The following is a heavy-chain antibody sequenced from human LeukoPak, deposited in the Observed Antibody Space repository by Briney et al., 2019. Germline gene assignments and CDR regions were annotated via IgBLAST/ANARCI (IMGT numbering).Heavy chain of an antibody. V-gene: IGHV3-21*01. CDR3: ARGLGYSPDY. D-gene: IGHD6-13*01. Sequence: GGSLRLSCAVSGFTFSYYSMNWVRQAPGKGLEWVSSISSSSSYIYYADSVKGRFTISRDNAKNSLYLQMNSLRAEDTAVYYCARGLGYSPDYWGQGTLATVSS. CDR2: ISSSSSYI. CDR1: GFTFSYYS. J-gene: IGHJ4*02.